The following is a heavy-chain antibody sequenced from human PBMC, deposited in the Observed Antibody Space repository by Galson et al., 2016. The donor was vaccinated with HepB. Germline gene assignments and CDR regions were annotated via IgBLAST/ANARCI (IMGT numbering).Heavy chain of an antibody. D-gene: IGHD3-3*01. Sequence: PALVKPTQTLTLTCTLSGVSLRVSGAGVGWIRQPPGKALEWLALIYWNDDKRYSPSLKSRLTITKDRSKTQVVLRMTNMDPEDTAAYYCAHNYDFWSGHHSQNYLYYGMDVWGQGTTVTVSS. V-gene: IGHV2-5*01. CDR1: GVSLRVSGAG. CDR3: AHNYDFWSGHHSQNYLYYGMDV. CDR2: IYWNDDK. J-gene: IGHJ6*02.